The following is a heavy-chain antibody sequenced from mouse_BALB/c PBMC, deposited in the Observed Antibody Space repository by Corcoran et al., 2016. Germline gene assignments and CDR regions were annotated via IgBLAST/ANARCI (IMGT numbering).Heavy chain of an antibody. CDR2: INPYNDGT. Sequence: EVQLQQSGPELVKPGASVKMSCKASGYTFTSYVMHWVKQKPGQGLEWIGYINPYNDGTKYNEKFKGKATLTSDKSSSTAYMELRSLTSEDSAVYYCARRLIYDGAWFAYWGQGTRVTVSA. D-gene: IGHD2-12*01. CDR3: ARRLIYDGAWFAY. V-gene: IGHV1S136*01. CDR1: GYTFTSYV. J-gene: IGHJ3*01.